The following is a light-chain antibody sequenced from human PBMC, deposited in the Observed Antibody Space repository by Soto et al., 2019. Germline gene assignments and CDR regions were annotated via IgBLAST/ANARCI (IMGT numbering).Light chain of an antibody. Sequence: QSVLTQPASVSGSPGQSITISCTGTSSDVGGYNYVCWYQQHPGKAPKLMIYEVSNRPSGVSNRFSGSKSGNTASLTISGLQAEDEADYYCSSYTSSSTAHVFGTGTKVTVL. CDR2: EVS. V-gene: IGLV2-14*01. J-gene: IGLJ1*01. CDR1: SSDVGGYNY. CDR3: SSYTSSSTAHV.